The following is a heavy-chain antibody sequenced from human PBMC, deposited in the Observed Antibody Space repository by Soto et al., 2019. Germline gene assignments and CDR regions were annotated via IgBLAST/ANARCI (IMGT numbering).Heavy chain of an antibody. J-gene: IGHJ6*02. CDR3: ARGAKLEYPYYYYGMDV. Sequence: GASVKVSCKASGGTFSSHAISWVRQAPGQGLEWMGGIIPIFGTANYAQKFQGRVTITADESTSTDYMELSSLRSEDTAVYYCARGAKLEYPYYYYGMDVWSQGTTVTVSS. D-gene: IGHD2-2*01. V-gene: IGHV1-69*13. CDR1: GGTFSSHA. CDR2: IIPIFGTA.